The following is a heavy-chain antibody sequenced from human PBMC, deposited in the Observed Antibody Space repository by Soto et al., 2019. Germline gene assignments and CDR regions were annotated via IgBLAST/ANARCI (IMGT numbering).Heavy chain of an antibody. CDR1: GGSFSGYY. D-gene: IGHD2-2*01. J-gene: IGHJ6*03. V-gene: IGHV4-34*01. Sequence: SETLSLTCAVYGGSFSGYYWSWIRQPPGKGLEWIGEINHSGSTNYNPSLKSRVTISVDTSKNQFSLKLSSVAAADTAVYYCARNRPDIVVVPAAIYHYYYMDVWGKGTTVTVSS. CDR2: INHSGST. CDR3: ARNRPDIVVVPAAIYHYYYMDV.